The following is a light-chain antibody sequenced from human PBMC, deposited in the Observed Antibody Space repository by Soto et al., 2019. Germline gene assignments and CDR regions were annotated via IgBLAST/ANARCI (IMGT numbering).Light chain of an antibody. CDR3: QQYGSLSWT. CDR2: GAS. Sequence: DIVLTQSPGTLSLSPGQRATLSCRASQSVSSNYLAWYQQRPGQAPRLLIYGASTRATGIPDRFSGSGSGTDFTLTISRLEPEAFAVYYCQQYGSLSWTFGQRTKV. J-gene: IGKJ1*01. V-gene: IGKV3-20*01. CDR1: QSVSSNY.